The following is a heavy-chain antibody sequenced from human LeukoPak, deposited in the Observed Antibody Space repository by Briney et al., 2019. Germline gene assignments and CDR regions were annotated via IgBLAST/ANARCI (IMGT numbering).Heavy chain of an antibody. D-gene: IGHD1-26*01. CDR2: IIPIFGTA. V-gene: IGHV1-69*05. J-gene: IGHJ6*03. CDR3: ARARGSGSYPTYYYMDV. Sequence: SVKVSCKASGGTFSSYAISWVRQAPGQGLEWMGGIIPIFGTANYAQKFQGRVTITTDESTSTAYMELSSLRSEDTAVYYCARARGSGSYPTYYYMDVWGKGTTVTVSS. CDR1: GGTFSSYA.